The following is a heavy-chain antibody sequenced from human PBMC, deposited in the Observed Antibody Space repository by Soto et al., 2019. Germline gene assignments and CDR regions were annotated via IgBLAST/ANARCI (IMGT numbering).Heavy chain of an antibody. D-gene: IGHD2-8*01. CDR2: ISYDGSNK. CDR3: AKDQGGYCTNGVCLYGMDV. Sequence: QVQLVESGGGVVQPGRSLRLSCAASGFTFSSYGMHWVRQAPGKGLEWVAVISYDGSNKYYADSVKGRFTISRDNSKNTLYLQMNSLRADDTAVYYCAKDQGGYCTNGVCLYGMDVWGQGTTVTVSS. J-gene: IGHJ6*02. V-gene: IGHV3-30*18. CDR1: GFTFSSYG.